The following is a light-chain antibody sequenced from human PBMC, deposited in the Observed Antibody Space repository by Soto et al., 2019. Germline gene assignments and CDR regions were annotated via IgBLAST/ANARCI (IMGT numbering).Light chain of an antibody. CDR1: QSVTSN. J-gene: IGKJ1*01. CDR3: QQYNNWPRT. V-gene: IGKV3-15*01. CDR2: GAS. Sequence: EIVMTQSPDTLSVSPGERATLSCRASQSVTSNLAWYQQKPGQAPRLLMYGASTRATGIPARFSGSGSGTEFTLTISSLQSEDFAVYYCQQYNNWPRTFGQGTKVDIK.